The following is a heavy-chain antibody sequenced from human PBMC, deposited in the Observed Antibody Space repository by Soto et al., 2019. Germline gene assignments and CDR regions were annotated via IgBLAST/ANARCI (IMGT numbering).Heavy chain of an antibody. CDR3: APGWQHIDY. D-gene: IGHD2-15*01. CDR1: GFTFSSYG. V-gene: IGHV3-30*03. Sequence: QVQVVESGGGVVQPGKSVRLSCVGSGFTFSSYGMHWVRQAPGKGLEWVAVISHDGSNKYYADSVRGRFTISRDNSKNTLYVQMNSLRPEDTAVNYCAPGWQHIDYWGQGPLVTVSS. CDR2: ISHDGSNK. J-gene: IGHJ4*02.